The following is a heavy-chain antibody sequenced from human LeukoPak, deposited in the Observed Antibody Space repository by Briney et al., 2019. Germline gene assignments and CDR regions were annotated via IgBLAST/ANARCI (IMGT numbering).Heavy chain of an antibody. CDR1: GGSFSGYY. Sequence: PSETLSLTCAVYGGSFSGYYWSWIRQPPGKGLEWIGYIHYSGSTYYNPSLKSRVTISVDTSKNQFSLKLSSVTAADTAVYYCARVIGGYSYGLLDYWGQGTLVTVSS. D-gene: IGHD5-18*01. CDR2: IHYSGST. J-gene: IGHJ4*02. V-gene: IGHV4-30-4*08. CDR3: ARVIGGYSYGLLDY.